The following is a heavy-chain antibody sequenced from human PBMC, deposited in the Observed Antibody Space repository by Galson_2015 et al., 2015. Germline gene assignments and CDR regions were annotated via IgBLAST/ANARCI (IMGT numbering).Heavy chain of an antibody. CDR2: IYHSGST. CDR1: GDSISSSNW. D-gene: IGHD4-17*01. Sequence: SETLSLTCAVSGDSISSSNWWSWVRQPPGKGLEWIGEIYHSGSTNFNPSLKGRVTISVDKSKNQFSLKLSSVTAADTAVYYCAKKRYGDDEYFQHWGQGTLVTVSS. V-gene: IGHV4-4*02. CDR3: AKKRYGDDEYFQH. J-gene: IGHJ1*01.